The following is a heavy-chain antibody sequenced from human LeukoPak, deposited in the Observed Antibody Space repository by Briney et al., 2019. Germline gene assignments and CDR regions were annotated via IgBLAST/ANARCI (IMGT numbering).Heavy chain of an antibody. J-gene: IGHJ4*02. D-gene: IGHD5-24*01. Sequence: GGSLRLSYETAGFTFSSYVMHWVRRTPGKGLVWVSRISHDGIISYADSVKGRFTISRDNAKNTLILQMNSLRVEDTAVYYCARDWVYKIDYWGRGTLVTVSS. CDR1: GFTFSSYV. CDR2: ISHDGII. V-gene: IGHV3-74*01. CDR3: ARDWVYKIDY.